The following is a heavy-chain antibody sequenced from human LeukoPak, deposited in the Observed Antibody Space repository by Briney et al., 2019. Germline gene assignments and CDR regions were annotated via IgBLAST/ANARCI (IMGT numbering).Heavy chain of an antibody. CDR3: ARSRAFNSGAFDP. CDR1: GASVSSASY. Sequence: SETLSLTCTVSGASVSSASYWTWIRQPPGEGVEWIAHIYNGVNTNYNPSLKSRVTISVDTSKNQFSLRLYSVTAADTAVYYCARSRAFNSGAFDPWGQGSLVTVSS. J-gene: IGHJ5*02. V-gene: IGHV4-61*01. CDR2: IYNGVNT. D-gene: IGHD1-26*01.